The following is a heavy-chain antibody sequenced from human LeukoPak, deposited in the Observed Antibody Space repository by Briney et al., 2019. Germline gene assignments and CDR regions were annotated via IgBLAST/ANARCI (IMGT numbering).Heavy chain of an antibody. D-gene: IGHD6-6*01. CDR1: GGSISSYY. Sequence: SETLSLTCGVSGGSISSYYWSWIRQPPGKGLEWIGYIYYSGSTNHNPSLKSRVTISVDTSKNQFSLKLSSVTAADTAVYYCARSVYSSSGYFDYWGQGTLVTVSS. CDR2: IYYSGST. V-gene: IGHV4-59*01. CDR3: ARSVYSSSGYFDY. J-gene: IGHJ4*02.